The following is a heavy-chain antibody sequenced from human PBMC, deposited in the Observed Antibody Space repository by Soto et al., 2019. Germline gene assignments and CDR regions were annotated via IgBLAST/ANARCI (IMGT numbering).Heavy chain of an antibody. CDR3: ARGRVVAATLANWFDP. CDR2: IIPIFGTA. D-gene: IGHD2-15*01. V-gene: IGHV1-69*13. Sequence: SVKVSCKASGGTFSSYAISWVRQAPGQGLEWMGGIIPIFGTANYAQKFQGRVTITADESTSTAYMELSSLRSEDTAVYYCARGRVVAATLANWFDPWGQGTLVTVSS. CDR1: GGTFSSYA. J-gene: IGHJ5*02.